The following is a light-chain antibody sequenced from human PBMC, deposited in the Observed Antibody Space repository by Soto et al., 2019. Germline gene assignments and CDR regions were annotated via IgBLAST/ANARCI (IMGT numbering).Light chain of an antibody. CDR1: QSVSSSY. V-gene: IGKV3-20*01. CDR3: QQYGASPWT. Sequence: EIVMTQSPATLSVSPGERATLSCRASQSVSSSYLAWYQQKPGQAPRLLIYGASSRATGIPDRFSGSGSGTDFSLIIGRLEPEDFAVYICQQYGASPWTFGQGTKVDI. J-gene: IGKJ1*01. CDR2: GAS.